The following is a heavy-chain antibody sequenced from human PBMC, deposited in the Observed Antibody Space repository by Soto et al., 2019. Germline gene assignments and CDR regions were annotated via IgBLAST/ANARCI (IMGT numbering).Heavy chain of an antibody. V-gene: IGHV3-23*01. D-gene: IGHD2-15*01. CDR2: ISGSGGST. CDR1: GFTFSSYA. Sequence: EVQLLESGGGLVQPGGSLRLSCAASGFTFSSYAMSWVRQAPGKGLEWVSAISGSGGSTYYADSVKGRFTISRDNSKNTLYLQMNSLRAEDTAVYYCAKDRYCSGGSCYGEWIRRGAYWFDPWGQGTLVTVSS. CDR3: AKDRYCSGGSCYGEWIRRGAYWFDP. J-gene: IGHJ5*02.